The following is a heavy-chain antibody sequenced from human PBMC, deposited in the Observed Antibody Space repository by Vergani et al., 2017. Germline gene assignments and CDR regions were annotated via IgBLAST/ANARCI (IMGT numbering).Heavy chain of an antibody. D-gene: IGHD6-19*01. CDR3: ASDTHSGQRADR. V-gene: IGHV4-59*11. J-gene: IGHJ5*02. CDR2: IHYSENT. CDR1: FDSIRNLY. Sequence: QVQLQESGPGLVKSSETLSLTCSVSFDSIRNLYCNWIRQPPGKGLEWIGSIHYSENTNYNPSLKTRVTISVDKSKNQFSLTLTSVTAADTAVYYCASDTHSGQRADRWGQGSLVTVTS.